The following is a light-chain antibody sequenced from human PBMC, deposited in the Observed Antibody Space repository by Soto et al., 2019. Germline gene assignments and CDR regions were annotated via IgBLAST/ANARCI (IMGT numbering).Light chain of an antibody. CDR3: QVWDNGVV. V-gene: IGLV3-21*04. J-gene: IGLJ2*01. Sequence: SYVLTQPPSVSVAPGKTAKITCGGDNIGSKSVHWYQQKPGQAPVHFIYYDDVRPSGIPERVSGSNSGNAATLTISGVEAGDEADYYCQVWDNGVVFGGGTKLTVL. CDR1: NIGSKS. CDR2: YDD.